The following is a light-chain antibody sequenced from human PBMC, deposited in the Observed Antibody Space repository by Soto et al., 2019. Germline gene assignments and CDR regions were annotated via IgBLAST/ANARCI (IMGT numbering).Light chain of an antibody. CDR1: QSVSSSY. CDR3: QQYGSSLPIT. Sequence: EIVLTQSPGTLSLSPVERATLSCRASQSVSSSYLAWYQQKPGQAPRLLIYGASSRATGIPDRFSGCGSGTDFTLTISRLEPEDFAVYYCQQYGSSLPITFGQGTRLEIK. CDR2: GAS. V-gene: IGKV3-20*01. J-gene: IGKJ5*01.